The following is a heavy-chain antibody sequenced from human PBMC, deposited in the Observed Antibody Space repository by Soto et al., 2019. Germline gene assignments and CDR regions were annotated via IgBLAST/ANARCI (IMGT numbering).Heavy chain of an antibody. D-gene: IGHD4-17*01. Sequence: EVQLLESGGGLVQPGGSLRLSCAASGFTFSTYAMIWVRQAPGKGLEWVSVITGSGGSTYYAVSVKGRFTISRDTSKNHLVLQMISLRAEDTAVYYCAKDRYGGYGGSDYGGQGTMVTVSS. V-gene: IGHV3-23*01. CDR2: ITGSGGST. J-gene: IGHJ4*02. CDR3: AKDRYGGYGGSDY. CDR1: GFTFSTYA.